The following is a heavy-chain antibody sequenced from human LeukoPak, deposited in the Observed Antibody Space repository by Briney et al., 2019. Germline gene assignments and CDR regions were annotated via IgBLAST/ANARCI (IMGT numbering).Heavy chain of an antibody. D-gene: IGHD3-10*01. V-gene: IGHV3-66*01. CDR3: ARAFQYGSGSYPYSL. Sequence: TGGSLILSCAASGFTVSNNDMCWVRQAPGKGLEWVSVIYSGGNTNYADSVKGRFVISRDNLKNTLFLQMNSLRAEDTAVYYCARAFQYGSGSYPYSLWGQGTLVTVSS. J-gene: IGHJ4*02. CDR1: GFTVSNND. CDR2: IYSGGNT.